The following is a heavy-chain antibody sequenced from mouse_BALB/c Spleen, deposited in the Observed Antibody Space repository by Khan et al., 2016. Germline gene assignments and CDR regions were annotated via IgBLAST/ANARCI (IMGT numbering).Heavy chain of an antibody. J-gene: IGHJ4*01. V-gene: IGHV3-2*02. CDR3: ARSYYGDKDAMDY. CDR2: ISYSGST. D-gene: IGHD1-1*01. CDR1: GYSITSDYA. Sequence: EVQLQESGPGLVKPSQSLSLTCTVTGYSITSDYAWNWIRQFQGNRLEWMGYISYSGSTSYNPSLKSRISITRDTSKNQFFLQLNSVTSDDTATYDCARSYYGDKDAMDYWGQGTSVTVSS.